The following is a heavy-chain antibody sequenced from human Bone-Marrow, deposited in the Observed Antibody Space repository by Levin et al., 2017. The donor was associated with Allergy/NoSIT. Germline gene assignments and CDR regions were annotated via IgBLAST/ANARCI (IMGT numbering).Heavy chain of an antibody. V-gene: IGHV4-59*01. CDR2: VYSGAST. CDR3: AGESGYLNY. CDR1: GGSIRSDY. Sequence: PSETLSLTCSVSGGSIRSDYWSWIRQTPGKGLEWIGYVYSGASTIYNPSLKSRVTISLDTSNNQFFLRLGSVTAADTAVYFCAGESGYLNYWGQGTLVTVSS. J-gene: IGHJ4*02.